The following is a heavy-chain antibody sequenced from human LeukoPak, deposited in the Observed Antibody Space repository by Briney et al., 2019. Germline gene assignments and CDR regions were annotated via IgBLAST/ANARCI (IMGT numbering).Heavy chain of an antibody. J-gene: IGHJ4*02. D-gene: IGHD3-10*01. CDR3: ANPYYYGSGSYYD. CDR1: GFTFSSYA. CDR2: ISGSGGST. V-gene: IGHV3-23*01. Sequence: GGSLRLSCAASGFTFSSYAMSWVRQAPGKGLEWVSAISGSGGSTYYADSVKGRFTISRDNSKNTLYLQMSSLRAEDTAVYYCANPYYYGSGSYYDWGQGTLVTVSS.